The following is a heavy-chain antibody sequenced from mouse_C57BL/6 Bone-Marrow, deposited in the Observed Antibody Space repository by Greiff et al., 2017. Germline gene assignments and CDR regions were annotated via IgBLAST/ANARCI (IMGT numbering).Heavy chain of an antibody. CDR1: GYTFTDYE. V-gene: IGHV1-15*01. Sequence: VKLMESGAELVRPGASVTLSCKASGYTFTDYEMHWVKQTPMHGLEWIGAIDPETGGTAYNQKFKGKAILTADKSSSTAYMELRSLTSEESAVYYCTNYDGYYDYAMDYWGQGTSVTVSS. CDR2: IDPETGGT. CDR3: TNYDGYYDYAMDY. J-gene: IGHJ4*01. D-gene: IGHD2-3*01.